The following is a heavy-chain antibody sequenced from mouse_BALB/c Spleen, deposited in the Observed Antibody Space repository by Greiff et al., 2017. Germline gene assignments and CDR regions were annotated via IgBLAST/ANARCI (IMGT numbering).Heavy chain of an antibody. CDR1: GYTFTNYW. J-gene: IGHJ4*01. CDR2: IYPGGGYT. V-gene: IGHV1-63*02. D-gene: IGHD1-1*01. CDR3: ARKRLYSGSSCAMDY. Sequence: QVQLQQSGAELVRPGTSVKISCKASGYTFTNYWLGWVKQRPGHGLEWIGDIYPGGGYTNYNEKFKGKATLTADTSSSTAYMQLSSLTSEDSAVYFCARKRLYSGSSCAMDYWGQGTSVTVSS.